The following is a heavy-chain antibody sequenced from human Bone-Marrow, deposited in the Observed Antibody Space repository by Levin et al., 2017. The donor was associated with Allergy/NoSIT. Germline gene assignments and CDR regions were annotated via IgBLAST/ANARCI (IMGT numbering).Heavy chain of an antibody. Sequence: RPGGSLRLSCAASGFRFDDHAMSWVRQAPGKGLEWVSGINWSGDYIGYADSVKDRFTISRDNAKNSLYLQMDSLRAEDTAFYHCVRERDTSNTEYCSGTNCYPNYFDLWGQGILVTVSS. CDR1: GFRFDDHA. D-gene: IGHD2-15*01. V-gene: IGHV3-20*01. CDR2: INWSGDYI. CDR3: VRERDTSNTEYCSGTNCYPNYFDL. J-gene: IGHJ5*02.